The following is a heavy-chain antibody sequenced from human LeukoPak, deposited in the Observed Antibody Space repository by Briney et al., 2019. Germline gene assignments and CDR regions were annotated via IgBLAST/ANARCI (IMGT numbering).Heavy chain of an antibody. D-gene: IGHD6-25*01. CDR2: IYPSDSDT. Sequence: GESLKISCKGSGYSFSSYGIGWVRQMPGKGLEWMGIIYPSDSDTRYSPSFQGQVTISADKSISTAYLQWSSLKASDTAMYYCARLEQRWSFDIWGQGTMVTVSS. CDR1: GYSFSSYG. CDR3: ARLEQRWSFDI. J-gene: IGHJ3*02. V-gene: IGHV5-51*01.